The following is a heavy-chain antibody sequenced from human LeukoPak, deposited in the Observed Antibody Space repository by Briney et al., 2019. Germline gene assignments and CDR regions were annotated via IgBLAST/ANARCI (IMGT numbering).Heavy chain of an antibody. CDR3: ARGYSYGSHWYFDL. Sequence: GGSLRLSCAASGFTFSSYSMNWVRQAPGKGLEWVSYISNSGSTIQYADSVKGRFTISRDNAKNSLYLQMNSLRAEDTAVYYCARGYSYGSHWYFDLWGRGTLVTVSS. V-gene: IGHV3-48*04. CDR1: GFTFSSYS. D-gene: IGHD5-18*01. J-gene: IGHJ2*01. CDR2: ISNSGSTI.